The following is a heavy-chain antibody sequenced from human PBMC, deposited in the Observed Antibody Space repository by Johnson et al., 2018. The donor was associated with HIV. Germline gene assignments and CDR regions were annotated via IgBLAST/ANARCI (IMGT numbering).Heavy chain of an antibody. D-gene: IGHD3-3*01. V-gene: IGHV3-30*04. CDR2: ISYDGSNK. CDR3: ARGDFWSGYPDAFDI. J-gene: IGHJ3*02. CDR1: GFTFSSYA. Sequence: QVQLVESGGGVVQPGRSLRLSCAASGFTFSSYAMHWVRQAPGKGLEWVAVISYDGSNKYYADSVKGRFTNSRDNSKNTLYLQMNSLRAEDTAVYYCARGDFWSGYPDAFDIWGQGTMVTVSS.